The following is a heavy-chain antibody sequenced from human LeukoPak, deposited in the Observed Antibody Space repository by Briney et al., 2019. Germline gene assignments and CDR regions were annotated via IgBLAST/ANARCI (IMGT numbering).Heavy chain of an antibody. D-gene: IGHD3-22*01. J-gene: IGHJ4*02. Sequence: PSETLSLTCTVSGGSISSYHWSWIRQPPGKGLEWIGYIYYSGSTNYNPSLKSRVTISVDTSKNQFSLKLSSVTAADTAVYYCARNYYDSSGPIELPFDYWGQGTLVTVSS. CDR3: ARNYYDSSGPIELPFDY. CDR1: GGSISSYH. CDR2: IYYSGST. V-gene: IGHV4-59*08.